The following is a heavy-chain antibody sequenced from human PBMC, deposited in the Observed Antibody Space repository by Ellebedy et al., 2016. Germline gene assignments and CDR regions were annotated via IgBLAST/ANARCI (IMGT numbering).Heavy chain of an antibody. D-gene: IGHD1-26*01. V-gene: IGHV3-66*04. CDR3: ARQWEHGGY. CDR1: GFTVSSNY. J-gene: IGHJ4*02. Sequence: GESLKISXAASGFTVSSNYMSWVRQAPGKGLEWVSVIYGDETTYYADSVKGRFIISRDNSKNTLYLQMNSLRVEDTALYYCARQWEHGGYWGQGTLVTVSS. CDR2: IYGDETT.